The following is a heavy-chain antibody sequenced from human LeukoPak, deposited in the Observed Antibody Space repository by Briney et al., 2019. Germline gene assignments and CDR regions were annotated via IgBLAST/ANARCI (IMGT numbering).Heavy chain of an antibody. CDR1: GGSISSYY. CDR2: IYYSGGT. V-gene: IGHV4-59*01. J-gene: IGHJ4*02. Sequence: SETLSLTCTVSGGSISSYYWSWIRQPPGKGLEWIGYIYYSGGTNYNPSLKSQVTISVDTSKNQISLKLSSVTAADTAVYYCARVTHDYGYYFDYWGQGTLVTVSS. D-gene: IGHD4-17*01. CDR3: ARVTHDYGYYFDY.